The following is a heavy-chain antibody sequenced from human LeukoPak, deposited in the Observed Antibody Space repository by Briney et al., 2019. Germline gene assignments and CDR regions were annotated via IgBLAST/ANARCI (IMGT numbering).Heavy chain of an antibody. Sequence: GESLKISCWGSGYRSTNYWIAWVRQMPGKGLEWMGIIHPGDSDTRYSPSFQGQVTISVDKSSSTAYLQWNSLKAADTAMYYCGRSVGATNFDYWGQGTLVTVSS. CDR3: GRSVGATNFDY. CDR2: IHPGDSDT. D-gene: IGHD1-26*01. J-gene: IGHJ4*02. V-gene: IGHV5-51*01. CDR1: GYRSTNYW.